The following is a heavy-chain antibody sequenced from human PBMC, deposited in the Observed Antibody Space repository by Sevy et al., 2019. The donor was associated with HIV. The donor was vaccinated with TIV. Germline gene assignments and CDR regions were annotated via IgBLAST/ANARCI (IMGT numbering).Heavy chain of an antibody. CDR3: ATARENYSDNSGYLDY. CDR2: FDPDDGET. CDR1: GYTLSELS. D-gene: IGHD3-22*01. Sequence: ASVKVSCKVSGYTLSELSMHWVRQPPGKGLEWMGRFDPDDGETIYAQRFQGRVTMTEDTSADTAYMELSSLRSEDTAMYYCATARENYSDNSGYLDYWGQGTPVTVSS. V-gene: IGHV1-24*01. J-gene: IGHJ4*02.